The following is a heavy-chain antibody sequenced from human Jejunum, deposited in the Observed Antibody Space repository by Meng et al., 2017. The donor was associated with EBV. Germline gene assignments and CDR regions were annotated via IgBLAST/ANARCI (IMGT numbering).Heavy chain of an antibody. Sequence: QVLLQQWGAGLLKPWXXLSRTXAVSGESFSVHFWSWIRQPPGKGLEWIGDIDQSGSTTYNPSLESRVTLSVDTSKNQFSLRLNSVTAADTAIYYCARVVNWDYGDYGAFDYWGQGAMGTVSS. CDR3: ARVVNWDYGDYGAFDY. CDR1: GESFSVHF. CDR2: IDQSGST. J-gene: IGHJ4*02. D-gene: IGHD4-17*01. V-gene: IGHV4-34*01.